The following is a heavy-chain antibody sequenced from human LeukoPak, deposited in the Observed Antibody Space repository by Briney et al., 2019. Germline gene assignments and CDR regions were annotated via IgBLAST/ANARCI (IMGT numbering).Heavy chain of an antibody. D-gene: IGHD5-18*01. Sequence: PGGSVRLSCAASGFTFSSYNMNWVRQAPGKGLEWVSYISSSSSTIYYADSVKGRFTISRDNAKNSLYLQMNSLRAEDTAVYYCARDAGYGYDRFDYWGQGTQVTVSS. J-gene: IGHJ4*02. V-gene: IGHV3-48*01. CDR3: ARDAGYGYDRFDY. CDR2: ISSSSSTI. CDR1: GFTFSSYN.